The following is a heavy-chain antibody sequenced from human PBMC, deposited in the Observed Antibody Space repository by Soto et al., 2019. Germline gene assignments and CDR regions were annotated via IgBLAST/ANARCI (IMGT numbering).Heavy chain of an antibody. CDR1: GAPISTGNW. V-gene: IGHV4-4*02. J-gene: IGHJ5*01. CDR2: IYHGGNT. CDR3: ARHSSYYYDSSAYYDS. Sequence: QVHLQESGPGLVQSSGTLSLTCGVSGAPISTGNWWTWVRQPPGKGLEWIGEIYHGGNTNYRPSLQSRVPISVDKAKHQFSLRLSSVTAADTAVYYCARHSSYYYDSSAYYDSWGQGALVTVSS. D-gene: IGHD3-22*01.